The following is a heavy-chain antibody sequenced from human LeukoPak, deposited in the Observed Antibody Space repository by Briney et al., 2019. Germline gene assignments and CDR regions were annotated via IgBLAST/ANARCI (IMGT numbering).Heavy chain of an antibody. J-gene: IGHJ6*03. V-gene: IGHV3-53*05. CDR1: GFTVSSNY. CDR3: ARVSRYENYMDV. D-gene: IGHD2-2*01. Sequence: GGSLRLSCAASGFTVSSNYMSWVRQAPGKGLEWVSVIYSGGSTYYADSVKGRFTISRDNSKNTLYLQMNSLRSEDTAVYYCARVSRYENYMDVWGKGTTVTVSS. CDR2: IYSGGST.